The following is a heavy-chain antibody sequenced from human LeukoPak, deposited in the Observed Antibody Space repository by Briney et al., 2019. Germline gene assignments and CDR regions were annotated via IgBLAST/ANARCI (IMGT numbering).Heavy chain of an antibody. CDR3: ARVTRIAAAYDAFDI. V-gene: IGHV1-18*01. CDR2: ISAYNGNT. Sequence: ASVKVSCKASGYTFTSYGISWVRQAPGQGLEWMGWISAYNGNTNYAQKLQGRVTMTTDTSTSTAYMELRSLRSDDTAVYYCARVTRIAAAYDAFDIWGQGTMVTVSS. D-gene: IGHD6-13*01. J-gene: IGHJ3*02. CDR1: GYTFTSYG.